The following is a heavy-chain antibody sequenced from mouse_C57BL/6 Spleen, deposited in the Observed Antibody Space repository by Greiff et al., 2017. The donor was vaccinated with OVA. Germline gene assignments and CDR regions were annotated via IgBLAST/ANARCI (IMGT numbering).Heavy chain of an antibody. CDR2: IWSGGST. CDR1: GFSLTSYG. Sequence: VMLVESGPGLVQPSQSLSITCPVSGFSLTSYGVHWVRQSPGKGLEWLGVIWSGGSTDYNAAFISRLSISKDNSKSQVFFKMNSLQADDTAIYYCARITTVVAPYAMDYWGQGTSVTVSS. D-gene: IGHD1-1*01. J-gene: IGHJ4*01. CDR3: ARITTVVAPYAMDY. V-gene: IGHV2-2*01.